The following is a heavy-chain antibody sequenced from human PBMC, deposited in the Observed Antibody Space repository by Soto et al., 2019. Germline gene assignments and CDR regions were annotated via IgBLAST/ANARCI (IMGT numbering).Heavy chain of an antibody. Sequence: GGSLRLSCAASGFTFGSYGMHWVRQAPGKGLEWVAGISYDGSKKYYGESVKGRFTISSDNSKNTLYLQMNSLRVEDTAVYYCARDRLDVVVPAAILAYWGQGTLVTVSS. V-gene: IGHV3-30*03. J-gene: IGHJ4*02. CDR2: ISYDGSKK. CDR1: GFTFGSYG. D-gene: IGHD2-2*02. CDR3: ARDRLDVVVPAAILAY.